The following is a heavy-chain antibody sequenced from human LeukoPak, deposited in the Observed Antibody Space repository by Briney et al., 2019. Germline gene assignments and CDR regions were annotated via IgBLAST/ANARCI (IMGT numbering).Heavy chain of an antibody. J-gene: IGHJ4*02. V-gene: IGHV3-23*01. CDR1: GFTFSSYA. D-gene: IGHD1-26*01. CDR3: AKGRNQWELLPEFDY. CDR2: ISGSGGST. Sequence: GGSLRLSCAASGFTFSSYAMSWVRQAPGKGLEWVSAISGSGGSTYCADSVKGRFTISRDNSKNTLYLQMNSLRAEDMAVYYCAKGRNQWELLPEFDYWGQGTLVTVSS.